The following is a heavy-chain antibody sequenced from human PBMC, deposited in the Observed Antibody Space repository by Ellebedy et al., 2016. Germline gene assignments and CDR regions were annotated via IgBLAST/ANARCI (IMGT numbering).Heavy chain of an antibody. CDR3: ARGKGLQLWFIYYFDY. D-gene: IGHD3-10*01. CDR1: GYTFTGYP. Sequence: ASVKVSCXASGYTFTGYPLHWVRQVPGQRFEWMGWIDGGSGKTKYSEKFQGRVTITRDTSASRVYLDLSRLRPEDTAVYYCARGKGLQLWFIYYFDYWGQGTQVTVSS. CDR2: IDGGSGKT. J-gene: IGHJ4*02. V-gene: IGHV1-3*01.